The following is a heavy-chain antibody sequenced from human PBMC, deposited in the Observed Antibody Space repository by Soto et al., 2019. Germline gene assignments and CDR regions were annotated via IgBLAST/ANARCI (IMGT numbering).Heavy chain of an antibody. D-gene: IGHD1-26*01. CDR2: IYPGDSDT. Sequence: PGESLKISCKCSGYSFTSYWIVLVRQMPGKGLEWMGIIYPGDSDTRYSPSFQGQVTISADKSISTAYLQWSSLKASDTATYYCARIHNGYSGSYFFGYWGQGTLVTVSS. J-gene: IGHJ4*02. CDR3: ARIHNGYSGSYFFGY. V-gene: IGHV5-51*01. CDR1: GYSFTSYW.